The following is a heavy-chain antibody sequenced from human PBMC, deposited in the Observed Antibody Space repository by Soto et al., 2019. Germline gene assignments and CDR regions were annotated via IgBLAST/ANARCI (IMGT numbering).Heavy chain of an antibody. Sequence: QITLKESGPTLVRPTQTLTLTCAFSGVSLSTSGVGVGWIRQPPGKALEWLAVIYWDDSKNYSPSLRSRLTITKNTPKNQVVLTMTNMDPMDTGTYYCAHKGPEDWPLDYWGQGTLVTVSS. CDR1: GVSLSTSGVG. CDR2: IYWDDSK. V-gene: IGHV2-5*02. CDR3: AHKGPEDWPLDY. J-gene: IGHJ4*02. D-gene: IGHD3-9*01.